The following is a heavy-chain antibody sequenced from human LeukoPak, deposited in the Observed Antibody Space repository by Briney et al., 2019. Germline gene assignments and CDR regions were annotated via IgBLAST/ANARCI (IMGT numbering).Heavy chain of an antibody. CDR2: ISSSSSYI. J-gene: IGHJ6*02. CDR3: ARDRVVVVPAARRSAGYYYYGMDV. D-gene: IGHD2-2*01. Sequence: GGSLRLSCAASGFTFSSYSMNWVRQAPGKGLEWVSSISSSSSYIYYADSAKGRFTISRDNAKNSLYLQMNSLRAEDTAVYYCARDRVVVVPAARRSAGYYYYGMDVWGQGTTVTVSS. CDR1: GFTFSSYS. V-gene: IGHV3-21*01.